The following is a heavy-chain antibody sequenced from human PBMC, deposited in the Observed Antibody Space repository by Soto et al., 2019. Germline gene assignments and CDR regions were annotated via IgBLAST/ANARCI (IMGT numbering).Heavy chain of an antibody. J-gene: IGHJ4*02. Sequence: GGSLRLSCAASGFRFSSYAMSWVRQAPGKGLEWVSAISGSGDGTYYADSVKGRFTISRDNSKNTLYLQMNSLRAEDTSVYYCSIDEYTSGWYISYLFDSWGQGTLVTVSS. D-gene: IGHD6-19*01. CDR2: ISGSGDGT. CDR1: GFRFSSYA. CDR3: SIDEYTSGWYISYLFDS. V-gene: IGHV3-23*01.